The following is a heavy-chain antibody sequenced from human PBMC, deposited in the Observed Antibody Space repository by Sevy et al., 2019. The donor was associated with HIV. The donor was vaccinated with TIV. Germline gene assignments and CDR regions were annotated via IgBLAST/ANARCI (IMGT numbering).Heavy chain of an antibody. CDR2: TRNKADSYTT. CDR1: GFTFSDHY. J-gene: IGHJ4*02. V-gene: IGHV3-72*01. D-gene: IGHD6-13*01. CDR3: ATHAGIAAAGRVFDY. Sequence: GGSLRLSCAASGFTFSDHYMEWVRQAPGKGLEWVGRTRNKADSYTTDYVASVKGRFTISRDDSKNSLYLLMNSLKTEDTAVYYCATHAGIAAAGRVFDYWGQGTLVTVSS.